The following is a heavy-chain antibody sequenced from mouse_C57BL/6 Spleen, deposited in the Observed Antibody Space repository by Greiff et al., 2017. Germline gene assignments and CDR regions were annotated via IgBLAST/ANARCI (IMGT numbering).Heavy chain of an antibody. J-gene: IGHJ4*01. CDR2: IWWDDDK. CDR3: ARIVAPLRRGDYYAMDY. V-gene: IGHV8-8*01. CDR1: GFSLSTFGMG. Sequence: QVTLKESGPGILQPSQTLSLTCSFSGFSLSTFGMGVGWIRQPSGKGLEWLAHIWWDDDKYYNPALKSRLTISKDTSKNQVFLKIANVDTADTATYYCARIVAPLRRGDYYAMDYWGQGTSVTVSS.